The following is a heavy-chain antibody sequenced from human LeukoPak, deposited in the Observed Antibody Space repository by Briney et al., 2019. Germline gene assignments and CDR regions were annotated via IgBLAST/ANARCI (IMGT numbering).Heavy chain of an antibody. V-gene: IGHV4-59*08. CDR3: ARHIGEVVVISDLAFDI. Sequence: SETLSLTCTVSGGSINSYYWSWIRQPPEKGLEWIGYIYYSGSTNYNPSLKSRVTMSRDMSKNQFSLKLSSVAAADTAIYYCARHIGEVVVISDLAFDIWGQGTMVTVPS. CDR1: GGSINSYY. D-gene: IGHD3-22*01. J-gene: IGHJ3*02. CDR2: IYYSGST.